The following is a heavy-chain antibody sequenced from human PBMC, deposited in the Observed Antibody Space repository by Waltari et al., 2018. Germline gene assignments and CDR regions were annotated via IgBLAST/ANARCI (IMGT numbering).Heavy chain of an antibody. CDR2: VSYIWGT. CDR3: ARCFYYDNTAYFDY. V-gene: IGHV4-59*01. CDR1: GGSISPFS. Sequence: QVQLQESGPGLVKPWETLSLACTVSGGSISPFSWSWCRPAPGKGLAWIAFVSYIWGTKYNAFLKGRGTISADTSNTHFSLQLSSVTAADTAIYYCARCFYYDNTAYFDYWGQGILVIVAS. D-gene: IGHD3-22*01. J-gene: IGHJ4*02.